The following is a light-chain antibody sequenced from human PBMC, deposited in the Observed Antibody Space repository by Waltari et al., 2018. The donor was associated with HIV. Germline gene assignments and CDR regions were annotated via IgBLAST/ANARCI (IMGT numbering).Light chain of an antibody. J-gene: IGKJ1*01. V-gene: IGKV1-5*03. CDR2: KAS. Sequence: DIQMTQSPSTLSASVGDRVTITCRASESISSWLAWYQQKPGKAPKLRINKASSLGSGVPSRFSGSGSGTEFTLTISSLQPDDFATYYCQQYYTYPWTFGQGTKVEIK. CDR3: QQYYTYPWT. CDR1: ESISSW.